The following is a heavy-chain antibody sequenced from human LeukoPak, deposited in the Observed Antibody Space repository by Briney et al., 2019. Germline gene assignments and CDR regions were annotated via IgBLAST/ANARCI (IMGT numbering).Heavy chain of an antibody. CDR3: AKGNSVSWAFDI. CDR2: VSNDGSNK. D-gene: IGHD1-26*01. J-gene: IGHJ3*02. Sequence: PGGSLRLSCAASGFTFSNYAMHWVRQAPGKGLEWVAVVSNDGSNKYSADSVKGRFTISRDNSRNTLYLQMNSLRVEDTAVYYCAKGNSVSWAFDIWGQGTMVTVSS. V-gene: IGHV3-30*18. CDR1: GFTFSNYA.